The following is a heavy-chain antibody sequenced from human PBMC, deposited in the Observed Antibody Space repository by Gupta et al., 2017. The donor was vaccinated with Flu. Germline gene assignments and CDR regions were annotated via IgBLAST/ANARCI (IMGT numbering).Heavy chain of an antibody. CDR3: AKGGGTYFFGY. CDR1: FTFSSYA. D-gene: IGHD3-3*01. CDR2: MIGSGGST. J-gene: IGHJ4*02. V-gene: IGHV3-23*01. Sequence: FTFSSYAMSWVRQAPGKGLGWVSAMIGSGGSTYYADSVKGRFTISRDNSKNTLYLQMNSLRAEDTAVYYCAKGGGTYFFGYWGQGTLVTVSS.